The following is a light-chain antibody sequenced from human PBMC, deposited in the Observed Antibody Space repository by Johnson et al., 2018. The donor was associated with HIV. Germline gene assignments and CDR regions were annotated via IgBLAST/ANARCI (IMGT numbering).Light chain of an antibody. J-gene: IGLJ1*01. Sequence: QSVLTQPPSVSAAPGQKVTISCSGSSSNIGSHYVSWYQQVPGTAPRLVIYDTIKRHSGIPDRFSGSKSGTSATLGITGLQTGDEADYYCGAWESSLSIYVVGSATHGTVL. V-gene: IGLV1-51*01. CDR1: SSNIGSHY. CDR3: GAWESSLSIYV. CDR2: DTI.